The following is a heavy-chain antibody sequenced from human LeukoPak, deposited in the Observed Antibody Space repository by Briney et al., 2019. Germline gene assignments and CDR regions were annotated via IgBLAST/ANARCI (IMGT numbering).Heavy chain of an antibody. CDR3: ARAVAARSFYFDS. D-gene: IGHD4-23*01. Sequence: GGSLRLSCAASVFSFSTYWMSWVRQAPGKGLEWVANINQDGSERYLVDSVKGRFTISRDNAKNSLFLQINSRRVEDTAVYYCARAVAARSFYFDSWGQGTLVTVSS. CDR1: VFSFSTYW. J-gene: IGHJ4*02. CDR2: INQDGSER. V-gene: IGHV3-7*01.